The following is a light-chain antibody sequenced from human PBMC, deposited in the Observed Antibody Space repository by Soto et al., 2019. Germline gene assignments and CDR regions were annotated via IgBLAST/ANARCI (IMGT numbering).Light chain of an antibody. J-gene: IGKJ3*01. CDR3: KHYDSYSGT. CDR2: RAS. CDR1: QSINSW. Sequence: DIQMTQSPSTLSASVGDRVTITCRASQSINSWLAWYQQKPGKAPRLPIYRASSLEGGVPSRFSGSGSGAELPLTISSLQPDDFATYYCKHYDSYSGTFGPGTKVDIK. V-gene: IGKV1-5*03.